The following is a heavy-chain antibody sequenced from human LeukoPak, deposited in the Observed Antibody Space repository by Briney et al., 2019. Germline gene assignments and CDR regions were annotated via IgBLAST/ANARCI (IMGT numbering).Heavy chain of an antibody. J-gene: IGHJ6*02. CDR3: ARDAGV. CDR1: VFTFSSYW. Sequence: GASLRLSCAASVFTFSSYWMSWVREAPWKGLEWVVNIKQDGSEKYYVDSVKGRFTISRDNAKNSLYLQMNSLRAEDTAVYYCARDAGVWGQGTTVTVSS. V-gene: IGHV3-7*01. CDR2: IKQDGSEK.